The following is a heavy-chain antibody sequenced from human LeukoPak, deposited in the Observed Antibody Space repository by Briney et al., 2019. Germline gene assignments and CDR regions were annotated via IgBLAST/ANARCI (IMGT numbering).Heavy chain of an antibody. CDR1: GGSFSGYY. CDR2: IDHSGST. J-gene: IGHJ4*02. D-gene: IGHD3-10*01. V-gene: IGHV4-34*01. CDR3: ARRVYYGSGSYLPLYYFDY. Sequence: PSETLSLTCAVYGGSFSGYYWSWIRQPPGKGLEWIGEIDHSGSTNYNPSLKSRVTISVDTSKNQFSLKLSSVTAADTAVYYCARRVYYGSGSYLPLYYFDYWGQGTLVTVSS.